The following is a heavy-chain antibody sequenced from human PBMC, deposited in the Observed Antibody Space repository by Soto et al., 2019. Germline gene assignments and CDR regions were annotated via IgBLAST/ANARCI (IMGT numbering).Heavy chain of an antibody. CDR1: GITIRNYP. CDR2: ISGSGDRT. CDR3: VKDDGGNPSTEPH. J-gene: IGHJ4*02. D-gene: IGHD2-15*01. Sequence: EVQLQESGGGLVQPGGSLRLSCAASGITIRNYPMSWVGQAPGKGLDWVSGISGSGDRTYYADSAKGRFTISKDFSKNSLSLQLDSLRVEDTAVYFCVKDDGGNPSTEPHWGQGTLVTVSS. V-gene: IGHV3-23*01.